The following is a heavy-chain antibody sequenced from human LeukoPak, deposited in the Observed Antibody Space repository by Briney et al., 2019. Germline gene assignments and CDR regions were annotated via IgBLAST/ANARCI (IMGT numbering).Heavy chain of an antibody. CDR2: IYYSGST. V-gene: IGHV4-39*01. CDR3: ARGGVSGSYYGRDY. J-gene: IGHJ4*02. CDR1: GGSISSSSYY. D-gene: IGHD1-26*01. Sequence: PSETLSLTCTVSGGSISSSSYYWGWIRQPPGKGLEWIGSIYYSGSTYYNPSLKSRVTISVDTSKNQFSLKLSSVTAADTAVYYCARGGVSGSYYGRDYWGQGTLVTVSS.